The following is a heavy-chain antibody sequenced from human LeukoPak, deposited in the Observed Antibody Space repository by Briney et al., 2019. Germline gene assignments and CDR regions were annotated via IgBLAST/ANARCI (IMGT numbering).Heavy chain of an antibody. CDR2: IYTSGST. CDR1: GGSISSGSYY. V-gene: IGHV4-61*02. J-gene: IGHJ3*02. D-gene: IGHD6-6*01. Sequence: SETLSLTCTVSGGSISSGSYYWSWIRQPAGKGLEWIGRIYTSGSTNYNPSLKSRVTISVDTSKNQFSLKLSSVTAADTAVYYCARHKAARRGDDAFDIWGQGTMVTVSS. CDR3: ARHKAARRGDDAFDI.